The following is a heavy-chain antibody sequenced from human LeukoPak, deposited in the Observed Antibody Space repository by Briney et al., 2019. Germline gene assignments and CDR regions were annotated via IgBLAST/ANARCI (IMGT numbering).Heavy chain of an antibody. J-gene: IGHJ5*02. Sequence: ASVTVSCKASGYTFTGYYMHWVRQAPGQGLEGMGWINPNSGGTNYAQKFQGRVTMTRDTSISTAYMELSRLRSDDTAVYYCARDKWFGELSGNGWFDPWGQGTLVTVSS. V-gene: IGHV1-2*02. CDR2: INPNSGGT. D-gene: IGHD3-10*01. CDR1: GYTFTGYY. CDR3: ARDKWFGELSGNGWFDP.